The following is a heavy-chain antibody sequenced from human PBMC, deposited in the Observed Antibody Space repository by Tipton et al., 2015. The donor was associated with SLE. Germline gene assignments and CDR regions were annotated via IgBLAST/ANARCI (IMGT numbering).Heavy chain of an antibody. CDR1: GFTFSTYA. D-gene: IGHD5-12*01. CDR3: ASLYRG. V-gene: IGHV3-30*14. J-gene: IGHJ4*02. CDR2: ISYHGGEK. Sequence: SLRLSCAASGFTFSTYAMHWVRQAPGKGLEWVAVISYHGGEKYYADSVKGRFTVSRDNSKNTLILQMDSLRVDDTAVYYCASLYRGWGQGTLVTVSS.